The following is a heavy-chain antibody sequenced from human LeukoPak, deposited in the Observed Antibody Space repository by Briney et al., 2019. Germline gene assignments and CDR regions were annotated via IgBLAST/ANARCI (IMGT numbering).Heavy chain of an antibody. D-gene: IGHD6-13*01. J-gene: IGHJ4*02. Sequence: GGSLRLSCAASGSTFSSYAMHWVRQAPGKGLEWVAVISYDGSNKYYADSVKGRFTISRDNSKNTLYLQMNSLRAEDTAVYYCARDSPMSSSWYYFDYWGQGTLVTVSS. CDR3: ARDSPMSSSWYYFDY. CDR2: ISYDGSNK. CDR1: GSTFSSYA. V-gene: IGHV3-30*04.